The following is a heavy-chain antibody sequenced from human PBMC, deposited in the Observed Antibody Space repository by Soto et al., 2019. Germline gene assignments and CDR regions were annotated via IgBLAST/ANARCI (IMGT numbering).Heavy chain of an antibody. CDR3: ATQGPERDLRLGELSLAGNAFDI. J-gene: IGHJ3*02. Sequence: QVQLVQSGAEVKKPGSSVKVSCKASGGTFSSYAISWVRQAPGQGLEWMGGIIPIFGTANYAQKFQGRVTITADESTSTAYMELSSLRSEDTAVYYCATQGPERDLRLGELSLAGNAFDIWGQGTMVTVSS. V-gene: IGHV1-69*01. CDR1: GGTFSSYA. D-gene: IGHD3-16*02. CDR2: IIPIFGTA.